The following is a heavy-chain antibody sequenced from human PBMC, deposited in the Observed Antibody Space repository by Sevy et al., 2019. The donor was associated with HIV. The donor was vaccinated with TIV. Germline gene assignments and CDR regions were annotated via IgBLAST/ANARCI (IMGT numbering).Heavy chain of an antibody. Sequence: GGSLRLSCAASGFTFSSYSMNWVRQAPGKGLEWVSSISSSSSYIYYVDSVKGRFTISRDNAKNSLYLQMNSLRAEDTAVYYCARVPNYCSGGSCYFYYYYYGMDVWGQGTTVTVSS. J-gene: IGHJ6*02. V-gene: IGHV3-21*01. D-gene: IGHD2-15*01. CDR3: ARVPNYCSGGSCYFYYYYYGMDV. CDR2: ISSSSSYI. CDR1: GFTFSSYS.